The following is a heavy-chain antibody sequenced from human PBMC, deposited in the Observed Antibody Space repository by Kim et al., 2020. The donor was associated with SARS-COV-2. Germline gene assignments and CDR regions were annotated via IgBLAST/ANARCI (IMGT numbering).Heavy chain of an antibody. D-gene: IGHD2-15*01. CDR2: FDPEDGET. CDR3: ATGRVAGPPAWFDP. Sequence: ASVKVSCKVSGYTLTELSMHWVRQAPGKGLEWLGGFDPEDGETIYAQKFQGRVTMTEDTSTDTAYMELSSLRSEDTAVYYCATGRVAGPPAWFDPWGQGTLVTVSS. V-gene: IGHV1-24*01. J-gene: IGHJ5*02. CDR1: GYTLTELS.